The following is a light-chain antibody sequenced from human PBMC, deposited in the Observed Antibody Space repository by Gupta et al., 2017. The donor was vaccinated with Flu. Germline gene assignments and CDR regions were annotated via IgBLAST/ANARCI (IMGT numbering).Light chain of an antibody. Sequence: QQRPGKAPELLIYATSTLRSGVPPRFSSSGSATNFTLTISSRQREDFATYYCRQSYTTPRGFGPGTKLDIK. J-gene: IGKJ2*03. CDR2: ATS. CDR3: RQSYTTPRG. V-gene: IGKV1-39*01.